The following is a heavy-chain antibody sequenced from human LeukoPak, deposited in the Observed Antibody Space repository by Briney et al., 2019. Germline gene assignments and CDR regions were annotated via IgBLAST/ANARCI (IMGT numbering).Heavy chain of an antibody. CDR1: GYTFTGYY. D-gene: IGHD6-13*01. Sequence: ASVKVSCKASGYTFTGYYMHWVRQAPGQGLEWMGWIHPNSGGTNYAQKLQGRVTMTTDTSTSTAYMELRSLRSDDTAVYYCARDSSSSLLWPNPDSKYYFDYWGQGTLVTVSS. V-gene: IGHV1-2*02. J-gene: IGHJ4*02. CDR2: IHPNSGGT. CDR3: ARDSSSSLLWPNPDSKYYFDY.